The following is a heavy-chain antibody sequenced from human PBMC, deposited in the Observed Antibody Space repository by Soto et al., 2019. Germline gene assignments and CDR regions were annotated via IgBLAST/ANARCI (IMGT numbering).Heavy chain of an antibody. V-gene: IGHV1-2*04. Sequence: QVQLVQSGAEVKKPGASVKVSCKASGYTFTGYYMHWVRQAPGQVLEWMGWINPNSGGTNYAQKFQGWVTMTRDTSISTAYMELSRLRSDDTAVYYCARGPRDHFWSGYSYYYYYGMDVWGQGTTVTVSS. CDR1: GYTFTGYY. J-gene: IGHJ6*02. D-gene: IGHD3-3*02. CDR3: ARGPRDHFWSGYSYYYYYGMDV. CDR2: INPNSGGT.